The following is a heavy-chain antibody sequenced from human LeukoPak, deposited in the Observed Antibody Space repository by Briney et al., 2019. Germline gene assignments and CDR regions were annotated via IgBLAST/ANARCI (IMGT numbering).Heavy chain of an antibody. CDR1: GYSISSGNY. V-gene: IGHV4-38-2*01. D-gene: IGHD3-10*01. Sequence: SETLPLTCSVSGYSISSGNYWGWIRLPPGKGLQWIGSIYHSGSTNYNPSLKSRVTISVDTSKNQFSLKLSSVTAADTAVYYCARHRRSTMVRGGTNWFDPWGQGTLVTVSS. J-gene: IGHJ5*02. CDR2: IYHSGST. CDR3: ARHRRSTMVRGGTNWFDP.